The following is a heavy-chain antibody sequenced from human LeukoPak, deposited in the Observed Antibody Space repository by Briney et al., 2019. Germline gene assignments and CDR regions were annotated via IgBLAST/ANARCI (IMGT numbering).Heavy chain of an antibody. V-gene: IGHV4-61*02. Sequence: PSQTLSLTCTVSGGSISSGSYYWSCIRQPAGKGLEWIGRIYTSGSTNYNPSLKSRVTISVDTSKNQFSLKLSSVTAADTAVYYCARVAPVDYYGSGTEYWGQGTLVTVSS. CDR2: IYTSGST. D-gene: IGHD3-10*01. CDR3: ARVAPVDYYGSGTEY. CDR1: GGSISSGSYY. J-gene: IGHJ4*02.